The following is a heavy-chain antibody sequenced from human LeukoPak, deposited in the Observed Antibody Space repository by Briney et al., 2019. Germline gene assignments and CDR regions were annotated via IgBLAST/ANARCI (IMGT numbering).Heavy chain of an antibody. CDR2: IYSGGST. J-gene: IGHJ4*02. CDR1: GFTVSSNY. CDR3: ARYLGEPSDY. Sequence: AGGSLRLSCAASGFTVSSNYMSWVRQAPGKGLEWVSVIYSGGSTYYADSVQGRFTISRDNSKNTLYLQMNSLRAEDTAVYYCARYLGEPSDYWGQGTLVTVSS. D-gene: IGHD1-14*01. V-gene: IGHV3-53*01.